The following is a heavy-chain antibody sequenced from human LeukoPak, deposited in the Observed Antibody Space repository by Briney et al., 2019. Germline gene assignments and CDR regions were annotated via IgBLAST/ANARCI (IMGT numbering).Heavy chain of an antibody. CDR2: ISSSGSTV. J-gene: IGHJ4*02. V-gene: IGHV3-48*03. CDR3: ARESRSSGWDYFDY. Sequence: GGSLRLSCAASGFTFSSYEMNWVRHAPGKGLEWVSYISSSGSTVYYADSVKGRFTISRDNAKNSLYLQMNSLRAEDTAVYYCARESRSSGWDYFDYWGQGTPVTVSS. CDR1: GFTFSSYE. D-gene: IGHD6-19*01.